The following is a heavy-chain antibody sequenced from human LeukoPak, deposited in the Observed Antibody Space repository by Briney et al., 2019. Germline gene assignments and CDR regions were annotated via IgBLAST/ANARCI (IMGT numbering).Heavy chain of an antibody. V-gene: IGHV3-53*05. J-gene: IGHJ4*02. CDR2: IYSGGST. D-gene: IGHD3-22*01. CDR3: ATQSGDYYDSSGLFDY. Sequence: GGSLRLSCAASGFTVSSNYMSWVRQAPGKGLEWVSVIYSGGSTYYADSVKGRFTISRDNSKNTLYLQMNSLRAEDTAVYYCATQSGDYYDSSGLFDYWGQGTLVTVSS. CDR1: GFTVSSNY.